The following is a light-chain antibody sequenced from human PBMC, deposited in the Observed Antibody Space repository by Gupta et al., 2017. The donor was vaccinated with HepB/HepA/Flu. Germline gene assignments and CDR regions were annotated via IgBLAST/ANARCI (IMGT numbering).Light chain of an antibody. J-gene: IGLJ3*02. CDR2: DVT. CDR3: CSYAGSYSWV. Sequence: QSALTQPRSMSGSPGQSVAISCTGTSRDVGSYNSVSWYRQHPGKALQLITYDVTRRPSGVPDRFSGSKSGNTASLTISGLQAEDEADYYCCSYAGSYSWVFGGGTKVTVL. CDR1: SRDVGSYNS. V-gene: IGLV2-11*01.